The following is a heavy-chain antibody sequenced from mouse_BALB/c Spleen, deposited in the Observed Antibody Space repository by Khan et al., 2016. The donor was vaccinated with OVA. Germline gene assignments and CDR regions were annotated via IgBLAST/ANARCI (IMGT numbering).Heavy chain of an antibody. CDR3: TRGGYGGFAY. V-gene: IGHV1S81*02. J-gene: IGHJ3*01. CDR1: GYTFTSYY. CDR2: INPNNGGT. D-gene: IGHD3-1*01. Sequence: QVQLQQSGAELVKPGASVTLSCKASGYTFTSYYMYWVKQRPGEGLEWIGEINPNNGGTNFNEKFKSKATMTVDKSSSTAYMQFSGLTSEDSAVYYCTRGGYGGFAYWGQGTLVTVSA.